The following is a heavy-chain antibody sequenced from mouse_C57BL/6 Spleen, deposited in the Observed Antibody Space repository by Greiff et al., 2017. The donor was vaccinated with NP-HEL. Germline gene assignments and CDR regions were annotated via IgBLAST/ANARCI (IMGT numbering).Heavy chain of an antibody. Sequence: QVHVKQSGAELVRPGTSVKMSCKASGYTFTNYWIGWAKQRPGHGLEWIGDIYPGGGYTNYNEKFKGKATLTADKSSSTAYMQFSSLTSEDSAIYYCARGGYGSSLRGYYFDYWGQGTTLTVSS. D-gene: IGHD1-1*01. CDR3: ARGGYGSSLRGYYFDY. V-gene: IGHV1-63*01. J-gene: IGHJ2*01. CDR1: GYTFTNYW. CDR2: IYPGGGYT.